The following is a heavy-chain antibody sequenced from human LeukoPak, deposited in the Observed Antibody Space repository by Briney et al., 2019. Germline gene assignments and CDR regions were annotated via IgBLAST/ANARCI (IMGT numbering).Heavy chain of an antibody. Sequence: WVRQAPGKGLEWIGSIYYSGSTYYNPSLKSRVTISVDTSKNQFSLKLSSVTAADTAVYYCARDHDDSSGYCLDYWGQGTLVTVSS. CDR3: ARDHDDSSGYCLDY. CDR2: IYYSGST. D-gene: IGHD3-22*01. J-gene: IGHJ4*02. V-gene: IGHV4-39*07.